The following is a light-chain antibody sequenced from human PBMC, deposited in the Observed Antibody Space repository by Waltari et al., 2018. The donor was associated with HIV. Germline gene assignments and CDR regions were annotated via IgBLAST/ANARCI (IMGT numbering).Light chain of an antibody. V-gene: IGKV3-15*01. CDR2: GAH. Sequence: EIVLTQSPGTLSVSPGERATLSCRASQSVSRNLAWFQQKPGQAPRLVIYGAHTRATGIPDRFSGSGSGTEFTLTISSLQSEDFAVYYCQQYNAWPRTFGQGTKVEIK. J-gene: IGKJ1*01. CDR1: QSVSRN. CDR3: QQYNAWPRT.